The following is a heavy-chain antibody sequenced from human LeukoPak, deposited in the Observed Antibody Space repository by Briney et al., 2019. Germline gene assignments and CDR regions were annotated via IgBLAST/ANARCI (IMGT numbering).Heavy chain of an antibody. CDR2: ISGSGGST. D-gene: IGHD2-2*01. J-gene: IGHJ5*02. CDR3: AKGRSTSCYYNWFDP. CDR1: GFTFSNYA. V-gene: IGHV3-23*01. Sequence: PGGSLRLSCAASGFTFSNYAMSWVRQAPGKGLEWVSAISGSGGSTYYADSVKGRFTISRDNSKNTLYLQMNSLRAEDTAVYYCAKGRSTSCYYNWFDPWGQGTLVTVSS.